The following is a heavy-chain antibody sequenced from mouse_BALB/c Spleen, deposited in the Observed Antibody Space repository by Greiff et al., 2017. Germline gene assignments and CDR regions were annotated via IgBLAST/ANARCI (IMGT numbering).Heavy chain of an antibody. J-gene: IGHJ2*01. CDR2: ISYSGST. Sequence: EVHLVESGPSLVKPSQTLSLTCSVTGDSITSGYWNWIRKFPGNKLEYMGYISYSGSTYYNPSLKSRISITRDTSKNQYYLQLNSVTTEDTATYYCARYKANWDVRDYFDYWGQGTTLTVSS. D-gene: IGHD4-1*01. CDR1: GDSITSGY. V-gene: IGHV3-8*02. CDR3: ARYKANWDVRDYFDY.